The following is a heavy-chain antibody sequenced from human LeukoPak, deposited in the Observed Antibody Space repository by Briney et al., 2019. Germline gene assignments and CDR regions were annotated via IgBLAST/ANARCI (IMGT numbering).Heavy chain of an antibody. D-gene: IGHD3-22*01. CDR1: GFTFSSYS. J-gene: IGHJ5*02. CDR2: ISSSSTI. CDR3: ARDGGDSDYDSSGYYVGWFDP. Sequence: PGGSLRLSCAASGFTFSSYSMNWVRQAPGKGLEWVSYISSSSTIYYADSVKGRFTISRDNAKNSLYLQMNSLRAEDTAVYYCARDGGDSDYDSSGYYVGWFDPWGQGTLVTVSS. V-gene: IGHV3-48*01.